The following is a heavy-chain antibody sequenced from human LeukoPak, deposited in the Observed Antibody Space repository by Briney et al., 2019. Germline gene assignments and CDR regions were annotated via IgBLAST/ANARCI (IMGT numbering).Heavy chain of an antibody. V-gene: IGHV3-9*01. Sequence: GGSLRLSCAASGFTFDDYAMHWVRQAPGKGLEWVSGISWNSGSIGYADSVKGRFTISRDNSKNNQYLQMNSLRVEDTAVYYCARSLRNAFDIWGQGTMVTVSS. CDR1: GFTFDDYA. D-gene: IGHD3-3*01. J-gene: IGHJ3*02. CDR3: ARSLRNAFDI. CDR2: ISWNSGSI.